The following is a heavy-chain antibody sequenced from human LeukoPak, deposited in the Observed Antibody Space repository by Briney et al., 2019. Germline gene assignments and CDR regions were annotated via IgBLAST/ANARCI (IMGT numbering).Heavy chain of an antibody. CDR3: ASRWPFDY. V-gene: IGHV3-74*01. J-gene: IGHJ4*02. CDR2: ISSDGTTT. CDR1: GFSISGDW. Sequence: PGGSLRLSCAVSGFSISGDWMHWVRQAPGKGLVWVSRISSDGTTTNYADSVKGRFTISRDNAKNTLYLQMNSLRAEDTAVYYCASRWPFDYWGQGTLVTVSS. D-gene: IGHD2-15*01.